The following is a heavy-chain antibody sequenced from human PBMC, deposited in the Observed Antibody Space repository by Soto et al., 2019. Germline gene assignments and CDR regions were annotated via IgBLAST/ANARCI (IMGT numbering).Heavy chain of an antibody. Sequence: SETLSLTCAVSGYSISSCYYWGWIRQPPGKGLEWIGSIYHSGSTYYNPSLKSRVTISVDTSKNQFSLKLSSVTAADTAVYYCARGYWNYQDYFHYWGQGTLVTVSS. D-gene: IGHD1-7*01. J-gene: IGHJ4*02. CDR3: ARGYWNYQDYFHY. CDR1: GYSISSCYY. CDR2: IYHSGST. V-gene: IGHV4-38-2*01.